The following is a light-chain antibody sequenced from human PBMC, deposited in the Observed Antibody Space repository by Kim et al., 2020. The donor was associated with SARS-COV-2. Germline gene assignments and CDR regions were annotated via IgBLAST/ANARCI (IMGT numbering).Light chain of an antibody. Sequence: SSELTQDPAVSVALGQTVRITCQGDSLRSYYASWYQQKPGQAPVLVIYGKNNRSSGIPDRFSGSSSGNTASLTITGAQAEDESDYYCNSRDSSGNHQVFGTGTKVTVL. J-gene: IGLJ1*01. CDR2: GKN. CDR3: NSRDSSGNHQV. V-gene: IGLV3-19*01. CDR1: SLRSYY.